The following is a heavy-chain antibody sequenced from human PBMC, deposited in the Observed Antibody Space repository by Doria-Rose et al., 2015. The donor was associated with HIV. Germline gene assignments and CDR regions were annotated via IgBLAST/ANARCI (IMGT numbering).Heavy chain of an antibody. V-gene: IGHV4-59*01. CDR3: ARGVGPALGY. J-gene: IGHJ4*02. CDR2: IYYSGST. Sequence: KGLEWIGYIYYSGSTSYNPSLKSRVIISVDTSKNQFSLRLSSVTAADTAAYYCARGVGPALGYWGQGTLVTVSS.